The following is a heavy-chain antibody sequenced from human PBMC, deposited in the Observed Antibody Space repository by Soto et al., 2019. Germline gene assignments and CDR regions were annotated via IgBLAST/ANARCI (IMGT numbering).Heavy chain of an antibody. V-gene: IGHV3-74*01. D-gene: IGHD2-15*01. J-gene: IGHJ4*02. CDR2: VRGDGLYT. Sequence: DVQLVESGGGLVRPGGSLILSCAASGITFSHYWMHWVRQVPGKGRQWVGRVRGDGLYTSYADFVRGRFTISRDNAKNTVILHMNSLSAEDSALYYCARYFTPAETPGDDFDYWGQGTLVTVSS. CDR1: GITFSHYW. CDR3: ARYFTPAETPGDDFDY.